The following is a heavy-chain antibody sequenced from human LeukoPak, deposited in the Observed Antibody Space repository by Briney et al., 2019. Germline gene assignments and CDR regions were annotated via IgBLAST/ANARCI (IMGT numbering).Heavy chain of an antibody. V-gene: IGHV3-48*04. D-gene: IGHD3-22*01. Sequence: PGGSLRLSCAASGFTFSSYSMNWGRQAPGKGLEWVSYISSSSSTIYYADSVKGRFTISRDNAKNSLYLQMNSLRAEDTAVYYCARGLKWLLPSPCAFDIWGQGTMVTVSS. J-gene: IGHJ3*02. CDR3: ARGLKWLLPSPCAFDI. CDR2: ISSSSSTI. CDR1: GFTFSSYS.